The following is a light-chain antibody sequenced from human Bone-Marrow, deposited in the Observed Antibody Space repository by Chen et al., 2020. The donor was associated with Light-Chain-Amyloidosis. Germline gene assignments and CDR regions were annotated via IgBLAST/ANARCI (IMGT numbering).Light chain of an antibody. J-gene: IGKJ1*01. Sequence: EIVLTQSPGTLSLSPGERATLSCRASQTISSDHLAWSQQKPGRAPRLLMYGVSSRATGIPDRFSGGESGTDFTLTISSLEPEDFAVYYCQQYGVSPRTFGQGTKVDMK. CDR2: GVS. CDR3: QQYGVSPRT. CDR1: QTISSDH. V-gene: IGKV3-20*01.